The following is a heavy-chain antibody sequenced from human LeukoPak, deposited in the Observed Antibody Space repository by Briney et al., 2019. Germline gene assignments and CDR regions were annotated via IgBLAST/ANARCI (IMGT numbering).Heavy chain of an antibody. CDR2: IYYSGST. D-gene: IGHD6-19*01. Sequence: PSQTLSLTCAVSGGSISSGGYSWSWNRQPPGEGLEWIGYIYYSGSTYYNPSLKSRVTISVDTSKNQFSLKLSSVTAADTAVYYCARAYGGWGSGWYGNYYYYYMDVWGKGTTVTVSS. CDR3: ARAYGGWGSGWYGNYYYYYMDV. V-gene: IGHV4-30-4*07. J-gene: IGHJ6*03. CDR1: GGSISSGGYS.